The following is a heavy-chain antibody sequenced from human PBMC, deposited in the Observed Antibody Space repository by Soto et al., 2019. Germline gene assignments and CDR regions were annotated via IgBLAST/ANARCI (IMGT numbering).Heavy chain of an antibody. Sequence: QVQLQESGPGLVKPSQTLSLTCTVSGGSISSGGYYWSWIRQHPGKGLEWIGYISYSGSTYYNPSLTRRLPISVNTSKNQFSLNLGSVTAADTAVYYCARNPISMVRGVIGWFDPWGQGTLVTVSS. CDR2: ISYSGST. CDR1: GGSISSGGYY. D-gene: IGHD3-10*01. CDR3: ARNPISMVRGVIGWFDP. V-gene: IGHV4-31*03. J-gene: IGHJ5*02.